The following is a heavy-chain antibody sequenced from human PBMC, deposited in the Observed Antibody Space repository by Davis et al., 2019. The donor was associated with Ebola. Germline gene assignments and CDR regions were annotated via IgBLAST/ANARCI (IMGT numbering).Heavy chain of an antibody. D-gene: IGHD3-22*01. CDR2: IKQDGSEK. CDR1: GFTFSSYW. V-gene: IGHV3-7*01. Sequence: PGGSLRLSCAASGFTFSSYWMSWVRQAPGKGLEWVANIKQDGSEKYYVDSVKGRFTISRDNAKNSLYLQMNSLRAEDTAVYYCARARYYDSAYFDYWGQGTLVTVSS. J-gene: IGHJ4*02. CDR3: ARARYYDSAYFDY.